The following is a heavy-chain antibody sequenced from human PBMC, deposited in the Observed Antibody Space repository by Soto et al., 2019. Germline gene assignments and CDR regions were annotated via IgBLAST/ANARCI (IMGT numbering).Heavy chain of an antibody. CDR1: AFTVSGNY. V-gene: IGHV3-53*04. D-gene: IGHD2-15*01. J-gene: IGHJ6*03. CDR3: ATSAINTHYYYYMDV. CDR2: VYSGGPT. Sequence: EEQLVESGGGLVQPGGSLRLSCAASAFTVSGNYMSWVRQAPGKGLEWVSVVYSGGPTYYADSVKGRFTISRHNSENTVYLHMSSLRPEDTAVYYCATSAINTHYYYYMDVWDRGTTVTVSS.